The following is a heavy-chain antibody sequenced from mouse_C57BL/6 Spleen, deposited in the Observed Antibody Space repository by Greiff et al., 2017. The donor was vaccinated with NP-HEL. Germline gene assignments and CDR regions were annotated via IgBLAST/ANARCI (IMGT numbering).Heavy chain of an antibody. J-gene: IGHJ3*01. CDR2: IDPETGGT. V-gene: IGHV1-15*01. CDR1: GYTFTDYE. CDR3: TPITTGVFAY. Sequence: QVHVKQSGAELVRPGASVTLSCKASGYTFTDYEMHWVKQTPVHGLEWIGAIDPETGGTAYNQKFKGKAILTADKSSSTAYMELRSLTSEDSAVYYCTPITTGVFAYWGQGTLVTVSA. D-gene: IGHD1-1*01.